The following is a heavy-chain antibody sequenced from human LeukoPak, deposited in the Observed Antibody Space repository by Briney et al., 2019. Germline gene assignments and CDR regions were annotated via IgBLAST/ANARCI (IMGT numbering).Heavy chain of an antibody. V-gene: IGHV3-7*05. Sequence: GGSLRLSCAASGVTFTSYSMTWVRQAPGRGLEWVARIKEDGSDIYYVDSVKGRFTISRDNAKRSLYLQMNSLRAEDTAVYDCAREWWYLDYWGQGTLVTVSS. D-gene: IGHD2-15*01. CDR2: IKEDGSDI. CDR3: AREWWYLDY. J-gene: IGHJ4*02. CDR1: GVTFTSYS.